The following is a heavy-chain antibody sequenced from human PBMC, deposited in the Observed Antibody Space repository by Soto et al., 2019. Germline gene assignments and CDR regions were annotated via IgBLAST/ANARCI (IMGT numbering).Heavy chain of an antibody. CDR1: GFTFSNAW. D-gene: IGHD3-22*01. CDR2: IKSKTDGGTT. Sequence: KPGGSLRLSCAASGFTFSNAWMSWVRQAPGKGLEWVGRIKSKTDGGTTDYAAPVKGRFTISRDDSKNTLYLQMNSLKTEDTAVYYCTTAPLYDSSGYYWGLVTQYYYYGMDVWGQGTTVTVSS. J-gene: IGHJ6*02. V-gene: IGHV3-15*01. CDR3: TTAPLYDSSGYYWGLVTQYYYYGMDV.